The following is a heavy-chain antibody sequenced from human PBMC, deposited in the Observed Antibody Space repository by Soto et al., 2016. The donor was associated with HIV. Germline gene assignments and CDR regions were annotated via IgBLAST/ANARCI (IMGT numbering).Heavy chain of an antibody. CDR2: FYYSGRT. D-gene: IGHD3-16*01. J-gene: IGHJ4*01. V-gene: IGHV4-39*01. CDR1: GGSISSSAYY. CDR3: ARQVTLARLTE. Sequence: QLQLQESGPGLVKPSETLSLTCTVSGGSISSSAYYWGWIRQPPGKGLEWIATFYYSGRTFYNPSLKSRVTISVDTSTSQFSLRLSSVTAADTAVYFXARQVTLARLTEWGQGNPGHRLL.